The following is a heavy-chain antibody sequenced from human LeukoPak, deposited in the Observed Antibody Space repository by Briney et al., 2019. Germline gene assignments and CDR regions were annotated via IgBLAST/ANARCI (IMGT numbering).Heavy chain of an antibody. CDR2: ISGSGGST. Sequence: GGSLRLSCAASGFTFSSYAMSWVRQAPGKGLEWVSAISGSGGSTYYADSVKGRFTIPRDNSKNTLYLQMNSLRAEDTAVYYCAKDRLLPRELCYFDYWGQGTLVTVSS. CDR3: AKDRLLPRELCYFDY. CDR1: GFTFSSYA. J-gene: IGHJ4*02. V-gene: IGHV3-23*01. D-gene: IGHD1-7*01.